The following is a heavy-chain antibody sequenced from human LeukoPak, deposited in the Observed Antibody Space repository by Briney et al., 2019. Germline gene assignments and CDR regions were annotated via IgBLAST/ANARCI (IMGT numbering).Heavy chain of an antibody. D-gene: IGHD5-12*01. CDR2: ISYDGSNK. J-gene: IGHJ4*02. CDR3: AREWGNSGYDELVDYFDY. CDR1: GFTFSSYA. Sequence: QPGRSLRLSCAASGFTFSSYAMHWVRQAPGKGLEWVAVISYDGSNKYYADSVKGRFTISRDNSKNTLYLQMNSLRAEDTAVYYCAREWGNSGYDELVDYFDYWGQGTLVTVSS. V-gene: IGHV3-30-3*01.